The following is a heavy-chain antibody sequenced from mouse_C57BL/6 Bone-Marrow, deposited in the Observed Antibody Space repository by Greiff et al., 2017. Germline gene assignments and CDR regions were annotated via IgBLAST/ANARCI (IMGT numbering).Heavy chain of an antibody. Sequence: VQLQQSGAELARPGASVKLSCKASGYTFTSYGISWVKQRTGQGLEWIGEIYPRSGNTYYNEKFKGKATLTADKSSSTAYMELRSLTSEDSAVYFCAREIWYYGSRYYFDDWGQGTTLTVSS. J-gene: IGHJ2*01. CDR1: GYTFTSYG. D-gene: IGHD1-1*01. V-gene: IGHV1-81*01. CDR3: AREIWYYGSRYYFDD. CDR2: IYPRSGNT.